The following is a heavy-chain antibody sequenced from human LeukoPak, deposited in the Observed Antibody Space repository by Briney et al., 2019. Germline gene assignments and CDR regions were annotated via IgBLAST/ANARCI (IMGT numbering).Heavy chain of an antibody. D-gene: IGHD5-18*01. J-gene: IGHJ3*02. CDR3: ARDRQHGFDN. CDR2: ISVYSGNT. CDR1: GYTFISNG. V-gene: IGHV1-18*01. Sequence: ASVKVSCKASGYTFISNGIRWVRQAPGQGLEWLGWISVYSGNTNYAQRFQGRLTMTTDTSTTTAYMELRSLRSDDTAVYYCARDRQHGFDNWGQGTVVTVSS.